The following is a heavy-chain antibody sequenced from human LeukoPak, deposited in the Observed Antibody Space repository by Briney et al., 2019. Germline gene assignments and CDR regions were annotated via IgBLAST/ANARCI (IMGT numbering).Heavy chain of an antibody. V-gene: IGHV1-46*01. Sequence: ASVKVSCKASGYTFTCYYMHWVRQAPGQGLEWMGIINPSGGSTSYAQKFQGRVTMTRDTSTSTVYMELSSLRSEDTAVYHCARDSGTNWFDPWGQGTLVTVS. D-gene: IGHD6-25*01. J-gene: IGHJ5*02. CDR2: INPSGGST. CDR3: ARDSGTNWFDP. CDR1: GYTFTCYY.